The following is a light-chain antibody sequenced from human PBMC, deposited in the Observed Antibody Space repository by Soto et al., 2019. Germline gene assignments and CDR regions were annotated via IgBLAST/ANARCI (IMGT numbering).Light chain of an antibody. CDR2: GNS. CDR1: SSNIGAGYD. V-gene: IGLV1-40*01. Sequence: QSVLTQPPSVSGAPGQRVTISCTGSSSNIGAGYDVHWYQQLPGTAPKLLIYGNSNRPSGVPDRFSGSKSGTSASLAITGLQAENEANYYCQYYDRSHVVFGGGTKLTVL. J-gene: IGLJ2*01. CDR3: QYYDRSHVV.